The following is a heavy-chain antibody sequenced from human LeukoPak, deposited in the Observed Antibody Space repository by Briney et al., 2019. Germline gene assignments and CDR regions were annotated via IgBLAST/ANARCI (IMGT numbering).Heavy chain of an antibody. D-gene: IGHD2-2*01. J-gene: IGHJ5*02. V-gene: IGHV4-34*01. CDR3: ARRSEDIVVVPAADWFDP. CDR1: GGPFSGYY. Sequence: SETLSLTCAVYGGPFSGYYWSWIRQPPGKGLEWIGEINHSGSTNYNPSLKSRVTISVDTSKNQFSLKLSSVTAADTAVYYCARRSEDIVVVPAADWFDPWGQGTLVTVSS. CDR2: INHSGST.